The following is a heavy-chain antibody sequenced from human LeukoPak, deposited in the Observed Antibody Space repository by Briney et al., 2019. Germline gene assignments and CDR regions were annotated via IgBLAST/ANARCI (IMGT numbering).Heavy chain of an antibody. J-gene: IGHJ6*02. D-gene: IGHD4-11*01. CDR2: INPNSGGT. V-gene: IGHV1-2*04. CDR1: GYTFTGYY. CDR3: ARGTVTTCVYYYYGMDV. Sequence: ASVKVSCKASGYTFTGYYMHWVRQAPGQGLEWMGWINPNSGGTNYAQKFQGWVTMTRDTSISTAYMELSRLRSDDTAVYYCARGTVTTCVYYYYGMDVWGQGTTVTVSS.